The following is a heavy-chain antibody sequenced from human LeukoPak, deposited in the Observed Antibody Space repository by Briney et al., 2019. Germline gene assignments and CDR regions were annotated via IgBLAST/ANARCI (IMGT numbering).Heavy chain of an antibody. J-gene: IGHJ4*02. CDR2: ISYDGSNE. Sequence: GGSLRLSCEASGFTFSSYAMHWVRQAPGKGLEWVAVISYDGSNEYYADSVKGRFTISRDNSKHTLYLQMSSLRAEDTAVYYCARDQSYWFDYWGQGTLVTVSS. D-gene: IGHD3-10*01. CDR1: GFTFSSYA. CDR3: ARDQSYWFDY. V-gene: IGHV3-30-3*01.